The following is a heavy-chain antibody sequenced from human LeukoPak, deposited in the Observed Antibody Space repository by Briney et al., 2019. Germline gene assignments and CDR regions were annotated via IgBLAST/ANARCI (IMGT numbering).Heavy chain of an antibody. J-gene: IGHJ4*02. CDR2: ISGSGSVI. Sequence: GGSLRLSCAASGFIFSDYYMTWFRQAPGKGLECISYISGSGSVISCADSVKGRFTISRDNTKNSLYLQMSSLRDEDTAVYYCTRDPRALDYCGQGTLVTVSS. V-gene: IGHV3-11*04. D-gene: IGHD1-26*01. CDR1: GFIFSDYY. CDR3: TRDPRALDY.